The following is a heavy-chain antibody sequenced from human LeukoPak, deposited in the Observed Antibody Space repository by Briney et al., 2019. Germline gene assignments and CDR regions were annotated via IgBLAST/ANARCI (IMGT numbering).Heavy chain of an antibody. CDR3: AKHKYNFGRMVEY. CDR2: ISGSGGDT. V-gene: IGHV3-23*01. CDR1: GFTFSSYA. D-gene: IGHD1-1*01. J-gene: IGHJ4*02. Sequence: GGSLRLSCAASGFTFSSYAMSWVRQAPGKGLEWVSTISGSGGDTYYADSVKGRFTISRDNSKNTLYLQMNSLRVEDTAVYYCAKHKYNFGRMVEYWGQGTLVTVSS.